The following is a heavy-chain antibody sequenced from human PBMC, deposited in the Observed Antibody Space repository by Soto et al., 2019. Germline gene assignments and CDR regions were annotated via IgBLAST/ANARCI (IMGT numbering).Heavy chain of an antibody. CDR3: AREDDGGDRDYYGLDV. D-gene: IGHD2-21*02. J-gene: IGHJ6*02. V-gene: IGHV4-30-4*08. CDR2: IHYTGSI. Sequence: QVQLQQSGPGLVEPSQTLSLTCAVSGGSISSEYFHWTWIRQSPGKGLEWIGYIHYTGSIMYNPSFKSRLTMTVDTPKHQFSLQLTSVTAADTAVYFCAREDDGGDRDYYGLDVWGQGTTVTVSS. CDR1: GGSISSEYFH.